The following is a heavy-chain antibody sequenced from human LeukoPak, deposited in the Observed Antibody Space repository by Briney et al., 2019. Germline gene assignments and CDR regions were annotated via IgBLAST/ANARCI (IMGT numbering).Heavy chain of an antibody. CDR1: GGSFRDYF. CDR2: INHSGST. D-gene: IGHD3-10*01. J-gene: IGHJ4*02. Sequence: KPSETLSLTCAVYGGSFRDYFWSWIRQPPGKGLEWIGEINHSGSTNYNPSLKSRVTISVDTSKNQFSLKLTSVTAADTAVYYCARATMVRGVSYWGQGILATVSS. CDR3: ARATMVRGVSY. V-gene: IGHV4-34*01.